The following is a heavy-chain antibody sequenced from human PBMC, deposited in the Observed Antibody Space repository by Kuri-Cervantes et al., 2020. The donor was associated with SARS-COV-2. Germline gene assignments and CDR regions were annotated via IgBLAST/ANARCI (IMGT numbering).Heavy chain of an antibody. J-gene: IGHJ5*02. V-gene: IGHV3-30*04. CDR2: VSYDGRTK. CDR3: ARDMGAIVLVRRDWFDP. D-gene: IGHD2-8*01. Sequence: GGSLRLSCEASGFTFVSHAMHWVRQAPGKGLEWVAVVSYDGRTKFYADSVQGRFTISRDNSKNTLYPQMNSLRAEDTAVYYCARDMGAIVLVRRDWFDPWGPGTLVTVSS. CDR1: GFTFVSHA.